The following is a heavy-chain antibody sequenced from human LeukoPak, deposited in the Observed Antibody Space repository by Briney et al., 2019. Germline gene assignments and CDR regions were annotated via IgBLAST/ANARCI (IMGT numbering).Heavy chain of an antibody. J-gene: IGHJ4*02. CDR1: GYSFTNYW. V-gene: IGHV5-51*01. Sequence: GESLKISCKGSGYSFTNYWIGWVRQMPGKGLEWMGVIHPGDSDTRYSPSFQGEVTISANKSISTAYLQWSSLKASDTAMYYCARGLDSSSWYEWGYWGQGTLVTVSS. CDR2: IHPGDSDT. D-gene: IGHD6-13*01. CDR3: ARGLDSSSWYEWGY.